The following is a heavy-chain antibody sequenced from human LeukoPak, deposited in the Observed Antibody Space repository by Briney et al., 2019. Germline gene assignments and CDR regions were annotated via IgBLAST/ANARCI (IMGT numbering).Heavy chain of an antibody. D-gene: IGHD6-19*01. CDR1: GDSVSSNSAA. J-gene: IGHJ4*02. CDR3: ARGVEQWLEYYFDY. V-gene: IGHV6-1*01. CDR2: TYYRSKWYN. Sequence: SQTLSLICAISGDSVSSNSAAWSWIRQSPSRGLEWLGRTYYRSKWYNDYAVSVRSRITINPDTSKNQFSLQLNSVTPEDTAVYYCARGVEQWLEYYFDYWGQGTLVTVSS.